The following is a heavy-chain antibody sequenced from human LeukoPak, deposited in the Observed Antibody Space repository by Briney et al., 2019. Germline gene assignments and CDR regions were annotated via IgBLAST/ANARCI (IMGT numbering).Heavy chain of an antibody. V-gene: IGHV1-8*01. Sequence: GASVKVSCKASGYTFTSYDINWVRQATGQGLEWMGWMNPNSGNTGYAQKFQGRVTMTRNTSISTAYMELSSLRSEDTAVYYCARGPRATPAYYFDYWGQGTLVTVSS. CDR3: ARGPRATPAYYFDY. CDR2: MNPNSGNT. J-gene: IGHJ4*02. D-gene: IGHD5-12*01. CDR1: GYTFTSYD.